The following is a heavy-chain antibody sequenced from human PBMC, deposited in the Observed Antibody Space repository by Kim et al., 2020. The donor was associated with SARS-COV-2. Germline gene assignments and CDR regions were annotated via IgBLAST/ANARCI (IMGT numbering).Heavy chain of an antibody. Sequence: ASVKVSCKASGYTFTAYGIHWVRQAPGHGLEWIAWINTGNGNSGSSQNFQGRVTITRDTSASTVYMELSSLRSEDTAVYYCARDGGSYAFGYWGQGTLVTVSS. CDR2: INTGNGNS. CDR3: ARDGGSYAFGY. D-gene: IGHD3-10*01. J-gene: IGHJ4*02. CDR1: GYTFTAYG. V-gene: IGHV1-3*04.